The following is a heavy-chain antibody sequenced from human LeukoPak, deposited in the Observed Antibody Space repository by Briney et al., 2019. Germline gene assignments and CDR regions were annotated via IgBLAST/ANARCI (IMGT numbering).Heavy chain of an antibody. CDR1: GVSLSSGSNY. Sequence: SETLSLTCSVSGVSLSSGSNYWRWLRQPPGKTLEWIGSIYSSGSTYYNPSLKSRIIILFDTAKNHFSLNLSSVTAADTAVYYCARSDGYGLIGIWGQGTMVTVSS. J-gene: IGHJ3*02. D-gene: IGHD3-10*01. V-gene: IGHV4-39*07. CDR2: IYSSGST. CDR3: ARSDGYGLIGI.